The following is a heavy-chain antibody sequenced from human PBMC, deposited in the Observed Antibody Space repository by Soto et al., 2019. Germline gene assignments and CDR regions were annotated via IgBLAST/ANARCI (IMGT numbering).Heavy chain of an antibody. Sequence: QVQLVQSGAEVKKPGSSVKVSCKASGGTFSSYAISWVRQAPGQGLEWMGGIIPIFGTANYAQKFQGRVTITADESTSTAYMELSSLRSEDPAVYYCERSHRPKGGRNPPGGSAYGMDVWGQGTTVTVSS. J-gene: IGHJ6*02. CDR1: GGTFSSYA. CDR3: ERSHRPKGGRNPPGGSAYGMDV. V-gene: IGHV1-69*01. CDR2: IIPIFGTA. D-gene: IGHD3-10*01.